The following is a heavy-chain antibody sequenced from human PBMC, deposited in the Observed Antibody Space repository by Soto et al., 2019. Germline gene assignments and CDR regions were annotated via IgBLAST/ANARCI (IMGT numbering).Heavy chain of an antibody. CDR2: INVYNGNT. CDR3: ARDTSRGEYDY. CDR1: GYTFTSYG. D-gene: IGHD3-10*01. J-gene: IGHJ4*02. Sequence: QVQLVQSGAEVKKPGASVKVSCKASGYTFTSYGISWVRQAPGQGLEWMGWINVYNGNTNDSQKLQGRVTMTTDTSTRTAYLDLRSLGSDDTAVYFCARDTSRGEYDYWGQGTLVTVSS. V-gene: IGHV1-18*01.